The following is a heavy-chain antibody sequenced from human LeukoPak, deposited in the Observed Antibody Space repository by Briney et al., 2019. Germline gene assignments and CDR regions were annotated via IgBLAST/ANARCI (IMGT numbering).Heavy chain of an antibody. D-gene: IGHD3-16*01. J-gene: IGHJ4*02. CDR1: AGTFSSYA. V-gene: IGHV1-18*01. Sequence: EASVKVSCKASAGTFSSYAISWVRQAPGQGLEWMGWISAYNGNTNYAQKLQGRVTMTTDTSTSTAYMELRSLRSDDTAVYYCAREGPHPLSRRLGEFSLPGYWGQGTLVTVSS. CDR3: AREGPHPLSRRLGEFSLPGY. CDR2: ISAYNGNT.